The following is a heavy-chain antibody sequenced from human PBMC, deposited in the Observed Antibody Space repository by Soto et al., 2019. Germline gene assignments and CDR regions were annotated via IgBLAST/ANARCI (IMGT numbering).Heavy chain of an antibody. Sequence: SVKVSCKASGGIFSSYAINWVRQAPGQGLEGMGGIIPIFHTANYAQKFQGRVTITADESTSTAYMEVTSLTSEDTAVYYCARGALPAAINNRIDPWGQGTLVTVSS. V-gene: IGHV1-69*13. CDR3: ARGALPAAINNRIDP. CDR2: IIPIFHTA. D-gene: IGHD2-2*02. CDR1: GGIFSSYA. J-gene: IGHJ5*02.